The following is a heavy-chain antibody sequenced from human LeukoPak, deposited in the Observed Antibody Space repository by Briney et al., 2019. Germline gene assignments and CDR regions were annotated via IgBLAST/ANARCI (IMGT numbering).Heavy chain of an antibody. CDR3: ARSGRNSIAVAGDHYFDY. CDR1: GGPISSYY. D-gene: IGHD6-19*01. J-gene: IGHJ4*02. CDR2: IYYSGGT. Sequence: PWETLSLTCTVSGGPISSYYWSWIRQPPGKGLEWIGYIYYSGGTNYNPSLKSRVTISVDTSKNQFSLKPSSVTAADTAVYYCARSGRNSIAVAGDHYFDYWGPGT. V-gene: IGHV4-59*01.